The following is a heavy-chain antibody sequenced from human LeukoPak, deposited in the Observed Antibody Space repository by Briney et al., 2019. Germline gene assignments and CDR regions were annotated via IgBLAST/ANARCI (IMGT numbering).Heavy chain of an antibody. J-gene: IGHJ5*02. CDR3: ARGSRITIFGVVSNPREFDP. CDR2: INHSGST. D-gene: IGHD3-3*01. CDR1: GGSFSGYY. V-gene: IGHV4-34*01. Sequence: PSETLSLTCAVYGGSFSGYYWSWIRQPPGKGLEWIGEINHSGSTNYNPSLKSRVTISVDTSKNQFSLKLSSVTAADTAVHYCARGSRITIFGVVSNPREFDPWGQGTLVTASS.